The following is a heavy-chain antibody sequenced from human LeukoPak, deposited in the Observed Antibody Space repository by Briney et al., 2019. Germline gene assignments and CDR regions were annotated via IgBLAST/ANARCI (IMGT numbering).Heavy chain of an antibody. D-gene: IGHD3-3*01. CDR1: GFTFSNYW. CDR3: VRGQTIDY. V-gene: IGHV3-74*01. J-gene: IGHJ4*02. Sequence: PGGSLRLSCTTSGFTFSNYWMYWVRQAPGKGLMWVSRIKSDGTGITYTDSVEGRFTISRDNAKNTLYLQMNSLRDEDTAVYYCVRGQTIDYWGRATLVTVSS. CDR2: IKSDGTGI.